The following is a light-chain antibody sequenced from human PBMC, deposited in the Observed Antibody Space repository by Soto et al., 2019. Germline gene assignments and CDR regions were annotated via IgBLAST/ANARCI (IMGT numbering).Light chain of an antibody. CDR1: QSVSGSY. V-gene: IGKV3-20*01. Sequence: EIVLTQSPGTLSLSPGERATLSCRASQSVSGSYLAWHQQKPGPAPRLLIYGASTRATGITDRFSGSGSGKDFTLTISRLEPEDCAVYYCKQYGRSLSTFGQGTKVEIK. CDR3: KQYGRSLST. J-gene: IGKJ1*01. CDR2: GAS.